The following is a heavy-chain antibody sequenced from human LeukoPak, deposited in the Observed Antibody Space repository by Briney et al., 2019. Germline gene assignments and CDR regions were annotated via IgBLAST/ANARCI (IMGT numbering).Heavy chain of an antibody. CDR3: ARDKSRTYGSADAFDI. V-gene: IGHV4-4*07. CDR2: IYTSGST. D-gene: IGHD3-10*01. J-gene: IGHJ3*02. CDR1: GGSLSSYY. Sequence: SETLSLTCTVSGGSLSSYYWNWIRQPAGMGLEWIGRIYTSGSTNYNPSLKSRVTMSVDTSKNQFSLKLSSVTAADTAVYYCARDKSRTYGSADAFDIWGQGTMVTVSS.